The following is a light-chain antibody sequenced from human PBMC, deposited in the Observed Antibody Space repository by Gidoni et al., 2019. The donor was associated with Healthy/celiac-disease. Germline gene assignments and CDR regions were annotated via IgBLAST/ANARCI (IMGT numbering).Light chain of an antibody. V-gene: IGKV1-9*01. Sequence: DIQLTQSPSFLSASVGDRVPITCRASQGISSYLAWYQQKPGKAPKLLIYAASTLQSGVPSRFSGSGSGTEFTLTISSLQPEDFATYYCQQLNSYRFTFGPGTKVDIK. CDR1: QGISSY. CDR3: QQLNSYRFT. J-gene: IGKJ3*01. CDR2: AAS.